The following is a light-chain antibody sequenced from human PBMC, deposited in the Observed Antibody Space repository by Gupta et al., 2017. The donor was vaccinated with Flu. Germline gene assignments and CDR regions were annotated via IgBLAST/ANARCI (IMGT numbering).Light chain of an antibody. CDR1: SSDVGTYNR. Sequence: VTISCTGTSSDVGTYNRVSWYQQSPGTAPKLMIYEVSNRPSGVPDRFSGSKSGNTASLTISGLQGEDEADYYFSSYTSSYTFVFGTGTKVTVL. CDR3: SSYTSSYTFV. V-gene: IGLV2-18*02. J-gene: IGLJ1*01. CDR2: EVS.